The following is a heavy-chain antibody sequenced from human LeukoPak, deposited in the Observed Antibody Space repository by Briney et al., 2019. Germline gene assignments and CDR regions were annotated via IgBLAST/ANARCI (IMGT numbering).Heavy chain of an antibody. CDR2: INPNSGGT. V-gene: IGHV1-2*02. CDR3: AIWDLYYFDY. D-gene: IGHD1-26*01. J-gene: IGHJ4*02. Sequence: ASVTVSCKASGYTFTGYYMHWVRQAPGQGLEWMGWINPNSGGTKHAQKSHGRVTMTRHTSISTAYMELSRLRSDGTAVYYCAIWDLYYFDYWGERTLVTVSS. CDR1: GYTFTGYY.